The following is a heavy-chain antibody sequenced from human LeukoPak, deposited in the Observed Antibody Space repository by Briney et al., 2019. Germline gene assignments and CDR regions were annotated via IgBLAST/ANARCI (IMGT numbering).Heavy chain of an antibody. CDR3: ARDHNDFWSGYYAKSASSY. V-gene: IGHV3-9*01. Sequence: GGSLRLSCAASGFTFDDYAMHWVRQAPGKGLEWVSGISWNSGSIGYADSVKGRFTISRDNAKNTLYLQMNSLRAEDTAVYYCARDHNDFWSGYYAKSASSYWGQGTLVTVSS. CDR2: ISWNSGSI. D-gene: IGHD3-3*01. J-gene: IGHJ4*02. CDR1: GFTFDDYA.